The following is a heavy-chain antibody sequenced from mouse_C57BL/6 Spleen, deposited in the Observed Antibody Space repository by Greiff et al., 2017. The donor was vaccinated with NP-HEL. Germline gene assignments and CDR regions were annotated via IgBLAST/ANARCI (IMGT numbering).Heavy chain of an antibody. D-gene: IGHD4-1*01. Sequence: VQLQQPGAELVKPGASVKLSCKASGYTFTSYWMHWVKQRPGQGLEWIGMIHPNSGSTNYNEKFKSKATLTVDKSSSTAYMQLSSLTSEDSAVYYCARYGWDDWYFDVWGTGTTVTVSS. CDR1: GYTFTSYW. CDR2: IHPNSGST. V-gene: IGHV1-64*01. CDR3: ARYGWDDWYFDV. J-gene: IGHJ1*03.